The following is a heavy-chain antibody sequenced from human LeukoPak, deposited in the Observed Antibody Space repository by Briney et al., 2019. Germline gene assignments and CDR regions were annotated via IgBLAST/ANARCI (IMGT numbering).Heavy chain of an antibody. CDR2: IIPIFGTA. Sequence: ASVKVSCKASGGTFSSHAISWVRQAPGQGLEWMGGIIPIFGTANYAQKFRGRVTITADESTSTAYMELSSLRSEDTAVYYCARTVTMIVVVPNDAFDIWGQGTMVTVSS. CDR3: ARTVTMIVVVPNDAFDI. J-gene: IGHJ3*02. D-gene: IGHD3-22*01. V-gene: IGHV1-69*13. CDR1: GGTFSSHA.